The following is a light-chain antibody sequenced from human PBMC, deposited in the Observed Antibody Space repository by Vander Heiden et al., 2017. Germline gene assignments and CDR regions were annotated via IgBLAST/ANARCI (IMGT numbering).Light chain of an antibody. CDR1: QSISSW. CDR3: QQYNSYLYT. CDR2: KAS. Sequence: DIQMTQPPSTLSASVGDRVTITCRASQSISSWLAWYQQKPVKAPKLLIYKASSLESGVPSRFSGSGSGTEFTLTISSLQPDDFATYDCQQYNSYLYTFGQGTKLEIK. V-gene: IGKV1-5*03. J-gene: IGKJ2*01.